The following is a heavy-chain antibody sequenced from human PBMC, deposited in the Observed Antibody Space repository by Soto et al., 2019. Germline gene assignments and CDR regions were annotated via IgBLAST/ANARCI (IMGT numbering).Heavy chain of an antibody. J-gene: IGHJ4*02. D-gene: IGHD5-18*01. Sequence: PGGSLRLSCAASGFTFSSFALSWVRQAPGKGLEWVSAISSSGDGTDYADSVKGRFTISRDNSKNTLYLQMNSLRAEDTAVYYCAGPGYSSQDYWGQGALVTVSS. CDR3: AGPGYSSQDY. CDR1: GFTFSSFA. V-gene: IGHV3-23*01. CDR2: ISSSGDGT.